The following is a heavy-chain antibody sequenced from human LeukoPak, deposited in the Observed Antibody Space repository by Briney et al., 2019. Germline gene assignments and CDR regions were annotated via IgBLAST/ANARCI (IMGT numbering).Heavy chain of an antibody. V-gene: IGHV1-18*01. CDR2: ISAYNGNT. CDR1: GYTFSSYG. J-gene: IGHJ4*02. Sequence: ASVKVSCKASGYTFSSYGFSWVRQAPGQGLEWMGWISAYNGNTNYAQKLQGRVTLTTDTSTSTTYMGLRSLRSDDTAVYYCARTIGSTLSYLDYWGQGTLVTVSS. D-gene: IGHD1-1*01. CDR3: ARTIGSTLSYLDY.